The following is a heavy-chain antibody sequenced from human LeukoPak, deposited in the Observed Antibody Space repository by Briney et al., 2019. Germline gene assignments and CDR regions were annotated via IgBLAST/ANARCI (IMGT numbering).Heavy chain of an antibody. D-gene: IGHD3-10*01. V-gene: IGHV4-30-2*01. J-gene: IGHJ3*02. CDR2: IYQSGST. CDR3: ARVGYYGSGSGLWAFDI. Sequence: SQTLSLTCAVSGGSISSGGYSWSWIRQPPGKGLEWIGYIYQSGSTYYNPSLKSRVTISVDRSKNQFSLKLSSVTAADTAVYYCARVGYYGSGSGLWAFDIWGQGTMVTVSS. CDR1: GGSISSGGYS.